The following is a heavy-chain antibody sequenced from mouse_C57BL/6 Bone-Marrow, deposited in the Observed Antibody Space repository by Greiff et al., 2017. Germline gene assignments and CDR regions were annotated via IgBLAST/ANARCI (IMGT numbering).Heavy chain of an antibody. D-gene: IGHD1-1*01. J-gene: IGHJ1*03. CDR2: IDPETGGT. Sequence: QVQLKESGAELVRPGASVTLSCKASGYTFTDSEMHWVKRTPVHGLDWIGAIDPETGGTAYNQKFKGKAILTADKPSSTAYMELRSLTSEDSAVYYCTRDRPDYYGSSHWYFDVWGTGTTVTVSS. CDR3: TRDRPDYYGSSHWYFDV. CDR1: GYTFTDSE. V-gene: IGHV1-15*01.